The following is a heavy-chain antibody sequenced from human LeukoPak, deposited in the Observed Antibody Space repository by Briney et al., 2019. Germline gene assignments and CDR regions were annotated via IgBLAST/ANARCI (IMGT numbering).Heavy chain of an antibody. CDR3: ARDIGGSYYFHY. CDR2: SYYSGST. D-gene: IGHD1-26*01. CDR1: GGSISNYY. V-gene: IGHV4-59*01. Sequence: SETLSLTCRVSGGSISNYYWSWIRQPPGEGLEWIGYSYYSGSTNYSPSLKSRVTISVDTSKKQFSLKLRSVTAADTAVYYCARDIGGSYYFHYWGQGTLVIVSS. J-gene: IGHJ4*02.